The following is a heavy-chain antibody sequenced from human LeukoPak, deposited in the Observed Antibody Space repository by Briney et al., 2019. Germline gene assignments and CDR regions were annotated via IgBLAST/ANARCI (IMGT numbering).Heavy chain of an antibody. J-gene: IGHJ3*02. V-gene: IGHV3-23*01. CDR1: GFTFSSYA. Sequence: GGSLRLSCAASGFTFSSYAMSWVRQAPGKGLEWVSAISGSGGSTYYADSVKGRFTISRDNSKNTLYLQMNSPRAEDTAVYYCAKVRNYYDSSGYGNAFDIWGQGTMVTVSS. CDR3: AKVRNYYDSSGYGNAFDI. CDR2: ISGSGGST. D-gene: IGHD3-22*01.